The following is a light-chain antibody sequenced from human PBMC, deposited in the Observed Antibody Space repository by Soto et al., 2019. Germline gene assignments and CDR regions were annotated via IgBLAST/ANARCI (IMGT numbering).Light chain of an antibody. Sequence: EIVLTQSPGTLSLSPGERATLSCRASQSVSSRLAWYQQKPGQAPRLLISGASSRATGIPARFSGSGSGTDFTLTISSLEPEDFAVYFCQQYGGSTLYSFGPGTKVDIK. J-gene: IGKJ2*01. CDR2: GAS. CDR1: QSVSSR. V-gene: IGKV3-20*01. CDR3: QQYGGSTLYS.